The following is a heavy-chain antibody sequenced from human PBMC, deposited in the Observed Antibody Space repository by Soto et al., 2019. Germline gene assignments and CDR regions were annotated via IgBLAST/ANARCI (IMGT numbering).Heavy chain of an antibody. Sequence: EAQLLESGGGLVQPGGSLRLSCAGSGLAFNNYAVTWVRQAPGKGLEWVSGISGSGAGTYYADSVRGRFTISRDNSKNVVYLQMNSLRAEDTAIYHCAKDPNGDYVGAFDDWGQGTLVTVSS. D-gene: IGHD2-21*02. V-gene: IGHV3-23*01. CDR1: GLAFNNYA. J-gene: IGHJ4*02. CDR3: AKDPNGDYVGAFDD. CDR2: ISGSGAGT.